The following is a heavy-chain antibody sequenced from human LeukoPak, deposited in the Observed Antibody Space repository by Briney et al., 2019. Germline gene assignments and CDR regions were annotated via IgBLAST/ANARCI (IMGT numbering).Heavy chain of an antibody. CDR2: INSDGSST. V-gene: IGHV3-74*01. J-gene: IGHJ6*03. CDR3: AKGQQLVFGYYYYYMDV. D-gene: IGHD6-13*01. Sequence: GGSLRLSCAASGFTFSSYWMHWVRQAPGKGLVWVSHINSDGSSTNYADSVKGRFTISRDNAKNTLYLQMNSLRAEDTAVYYCAKGQQLVFGYYYYYMDVWGKGTTVTISS. CDR1: GFTFSSYW.